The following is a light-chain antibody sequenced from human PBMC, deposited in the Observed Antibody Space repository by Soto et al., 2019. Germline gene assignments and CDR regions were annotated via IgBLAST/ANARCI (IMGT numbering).Light chain of an antibody. V-gene: IGKV3-11*01. CDR1: ASVITY. Sequence: EIVLTQSPAILSLSPGERATLSCRASASVITYLAWFQQKPGQAPRLLIYDASNRSTGIPARFSGSGSGTDFTLTISSLEPEDFAVYYCQQRYKWPPITFGQWTRLDIK. J-gene: IGKJ5*01. CDR3: QQRYKWPPIT. CDR2: DAS.